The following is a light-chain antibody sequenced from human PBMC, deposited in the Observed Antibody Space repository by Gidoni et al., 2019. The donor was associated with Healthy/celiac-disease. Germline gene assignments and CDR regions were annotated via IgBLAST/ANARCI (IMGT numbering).Light chain of an antibody. CDR1: QSISSY. CDR2: AAS. CDR3: QQSYSTPT. V-gene: IGKV1-39*01. Sequence: EIQMTQSPSSLSASVGDRVTITCRASQSISSYLNWYQQKPGKAPMLLIYAASSLQSGVPSRFSGSGSGTDFTLTISSLQPEDFATYYCQQSYSTPTFGQGTKLEIK. J-gene: IGKJ2*01.